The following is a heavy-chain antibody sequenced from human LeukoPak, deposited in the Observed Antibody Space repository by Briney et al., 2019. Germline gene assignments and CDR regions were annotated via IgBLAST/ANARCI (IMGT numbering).Heavy chain of an antibody. CDR3: ARFNYGSVLRYFDWLIIQGWFDP. V-gene: IGHV4-4*07. CDR2: IYTSGST. J-gene: IGHJ5*02. D-gene: IGHD3-9*01. CDR1: GGSISSYY. Sequence: SETLSLTCTVSGGSISSYYWSWIRQPAGKGLEWIGRIYTSGSTNYNPSLKSRVTMSVGTSKNQFSLKLSSVTAADTAVYYCARFNYGSVLRYFDWLIIQGWFDPWGQGTLVTVSS.